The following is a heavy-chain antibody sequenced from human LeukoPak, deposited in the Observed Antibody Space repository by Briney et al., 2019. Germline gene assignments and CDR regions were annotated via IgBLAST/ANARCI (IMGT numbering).Heavy chain of an antibody. Sequence: PSETLSLTCVVSGYSISSGYYWGWIRQPPGRGLEWIGSIYYSGSTYYNPSLRSRITMSMDTSKNQFSLRLNSVTAADTAIYYCASRIVVVPAAIRNGDAFDIWGRGTMVTVSS. J-gene: IGHJ3*02. CDR2: IYYSGST. CDR1: GYSISSGYY. V-gene: IGHV4-38-2*01. D-gene: IGHD2-2*01. CDR3: ASRIVVVPAAIRNGDAFDI.